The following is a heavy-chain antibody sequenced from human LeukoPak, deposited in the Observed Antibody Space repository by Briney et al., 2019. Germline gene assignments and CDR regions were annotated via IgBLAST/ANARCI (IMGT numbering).Heavy chain of an antibody. D-gene: IGHD1-1*01. V-gene: IGHV3-33*01. Sequence: PGRSLRLSCAASGFIFSSYDMHWVRQAPGKGLEWVAVIWYDGSDKYYADSVKGRFTISRDNSRNTVYLQMNDLRAEDTAVYYCARKSDDLYYFDYWGQGILVTVSS. CDR2: IWYDGSDK. J-gene: IGHJ4*02. CDR1: GFIFSSYD. CDR3: ARKSDDLYYFDY.